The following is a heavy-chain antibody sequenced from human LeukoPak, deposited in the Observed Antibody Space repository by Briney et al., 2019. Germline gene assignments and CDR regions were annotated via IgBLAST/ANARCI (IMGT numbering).Heavy chain of an antibody. J-gene: IGHJ6*02. CDR3: ATLRSPSHYYYYGMDV. Sequence: GGSLRLSCAASGFSFSSYWMNWVRQAPGKGLEWVSSISSSSSYIYYADSVKGRFTISRDNAKNSLYLQMNSLRAEDTAVYYCATLRSPSHYYYYGMDVWGQGTTVTVSS. CDR2: ISSSSSYI. CDR1: GFSFSSYW. D-gene: IGHD1-26*01. V-gene: IGHV3-21*01.